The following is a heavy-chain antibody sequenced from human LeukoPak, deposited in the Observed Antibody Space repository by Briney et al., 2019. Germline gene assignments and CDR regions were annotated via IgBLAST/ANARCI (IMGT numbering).Heavy chain of an antibody. CDR2: IWNDGSNK. J-gene: IGHJ4*02. Sequence: PGGSLRLSCVASGFSVSSNYMAWVRQAPGRGLEWVAVIWNDGSNKYYADSVKGRFTISRDNSKNTLYLQVNSLRAEDTAVYYCAKDAQRGFDYSNSLDYWGQGTLVTVSS. CDR3: AKDAQRGFDYSNSLDY. V-gene: IGHV3-33*06. D-gene: IGHD4-11*01. CDR1: GFSVSSNY.